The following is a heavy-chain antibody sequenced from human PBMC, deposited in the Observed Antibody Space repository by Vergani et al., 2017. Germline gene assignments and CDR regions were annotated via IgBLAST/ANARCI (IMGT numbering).Heavy chain of an antibody. CDR1: GYTFTGYY. CDR3: ARDPSSSPLSLSPWSSYFDY. J-gene: IGHJ4*02. Sequence: QVQLVQSGAEVKKPGASVKVSCKASGYTFTGYYMHWVRQAPGQGLEWMGWITPNTGGTNYAQKFQGRVTMTRDTSISIAYMELSRLGSDDTAVYYCARDPSSSPLSLSPWSSYFDYWGQGTLVTVSS. CDR2: ITPNTGGT. V-gene: IGHV1-2*02. D-gene: IGHD6-6*01.